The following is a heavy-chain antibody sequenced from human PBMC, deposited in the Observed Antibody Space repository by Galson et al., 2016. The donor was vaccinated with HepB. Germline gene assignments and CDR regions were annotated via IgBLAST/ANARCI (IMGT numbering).Heavy chain of an antibody. Sequence: SETLSLTCTVSGGSISSSSYYWGWIRQSPGKGLEWIGTIYYGGTTYYNPSLNSRVTISLDMSKNQFSLDLNSVTAADTAVFYCARDGTFDYDTSGSGYDYWGQGILVTVSS. CDR1: GGSISSSSYY. J-gene: IGHJ4*02. CDR2: IYYGGTT. D-gene: IGHD3-22*01. CDR3: ARDGTFDYDTSGSGYDY. V-gene: IGHV4-39*07.